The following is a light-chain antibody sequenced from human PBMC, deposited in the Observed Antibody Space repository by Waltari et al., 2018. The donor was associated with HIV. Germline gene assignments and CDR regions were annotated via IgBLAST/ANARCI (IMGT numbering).Light chain of an antibody. J-gene: IGKJ1*01. Sequence: DIQMTQSPSTLSASVGDRVTITCRASQSISNWLAWYQQKPGKAPKLLIHTASSLESGVPSRFSGSGSGTEFTLTISSLQPDDFATYYCQQYNSYWTFGQGTKVEIK. CDR3: QQYNSYWT. CDR1: QSISNW. CDR2: TAS. V-gene: IGKV1-5*03.